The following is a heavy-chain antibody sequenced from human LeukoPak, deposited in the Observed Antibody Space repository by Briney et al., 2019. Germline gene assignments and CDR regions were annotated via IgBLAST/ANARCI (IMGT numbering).Heavy chain of an antibody. J-gene: IGHJ5*02. V-gene: IGHV1-3*01. Sequence: ASVKVSCKASGYTFTSYAMHWVRQAPGQRLEWMGWINAGNGNTKYSQKFQGRVTITRDTSASTAYMELSSLRSEDTAVYYCARGERYCSSTSCYIQPRIRNWFDPWGQGTLVTVSS. CDR2: INAGNGNT. CDR3: ARGERYCSSTSCYIQPRIRNWFDP. D-gene: IGHD2-2*02. CDR1: GYTFTSYA.